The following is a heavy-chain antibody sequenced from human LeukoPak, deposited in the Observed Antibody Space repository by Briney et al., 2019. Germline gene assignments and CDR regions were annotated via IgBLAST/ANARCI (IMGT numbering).Heavy chain of an antibody. V-gene: IGHV1-2*02. CDR3: ARVDDYYDSSGVSDY. D-gene: IGHD3-22*01. CDR1: GYTFTGYY. Sequence: GASVKVSCKASGYTFTGYYMHWVRQAPGQGLEWMGWINPNSGGTNYAQKFQGRVTMTTDTSTSTAYMELRSLRSDDTAVYYCARVDDYYDSSGVSDYWGQGTLVTVSS. J-gene: IGHJ4*02. CDR2: INPNSGGT.